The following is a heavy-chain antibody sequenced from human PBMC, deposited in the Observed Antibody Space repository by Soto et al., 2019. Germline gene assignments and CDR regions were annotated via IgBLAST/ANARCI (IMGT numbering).Heavy chain of an antibody. CDR1: GFTFDDYA. J-gene: IGHJ6*01. CDR3: ARIFTIAVAGTCVVDHGMDV. Sequence: SLRLSCAASGFTFDDYAMHWVRQAPGKGLERVSGISCSSVSIGYADSVKGRFTISRDNAKNSLYLQMNSLRAEDTALYYCARIFTIAVAGTCVVDHGMDVWGQGTRIIVSS. V-gene: IGHV3-9*01. D-gene: IGHD6-19*01. CDR2: ISCSSVSI.